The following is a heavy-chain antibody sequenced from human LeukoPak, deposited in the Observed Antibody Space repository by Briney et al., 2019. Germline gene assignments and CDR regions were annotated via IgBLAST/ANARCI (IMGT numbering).Heavy chain of an antibody. D-gene: IGHD3-9*01. Sequence: GGSLRLSCAASGFTFSSYWMSWVRQAPGKGLEWVANIKQDGSEKYYVDSVKGRFTISRDNAKNSLYLQMNSLRAEDTAVYYCARVESDILTGYLYYYYYMDVWGKGTTVTVSS. CDR2: IKQDGSEK. CDR1: GFTFSSYW. CDR3: ARVESDILTGYLYYYYYMDV. J-gene: IGHJ6*03. V-gene: IGHV3-7*01.